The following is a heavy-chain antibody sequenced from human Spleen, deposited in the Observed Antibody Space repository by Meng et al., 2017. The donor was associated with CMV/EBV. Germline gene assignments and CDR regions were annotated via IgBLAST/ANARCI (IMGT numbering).Heavy chain of an antibody. CDR1: GGSISRGSYF. CDR2: IFYSGST. CDR3: ARLPDSSGYYVYYYYGMDV. V-gene: IGHV4-39*02. Sequence: SETLSLTCTVSGGSISRGSYFWGWIRQPPGKGLEWIGSIFYSGSTYYNPSLKSRVTISVDTSKNHFSLNLSSVTAADTAVYYCARLPDSSGYYVYYYYGMDVWGQGTTVTVSS. D-gene: IGHD3-22*01. J-gene: IGHJ6*02.